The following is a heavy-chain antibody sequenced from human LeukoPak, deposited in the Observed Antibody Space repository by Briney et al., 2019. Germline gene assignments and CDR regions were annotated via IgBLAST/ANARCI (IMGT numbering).Heavy chain of an antibody. CDR1: GFAVIDNY. V-gene: IGHV3-66*01. D-gene: IGHD5-12*01. J-gene: IGHJ4*02. CDR3: AREDSGYGLHLDY. Sequence: GGSLRLSCAASGFAVIDNYMNWVRQAPGKGLEWVAVIYSGGNTYYTDSVAGRFTISRDTATNTVYLQMNSLRADDTAVYYCAREDSGYGLHLDYWGQGTLVTVSS. CDR2: IYSGGNT.